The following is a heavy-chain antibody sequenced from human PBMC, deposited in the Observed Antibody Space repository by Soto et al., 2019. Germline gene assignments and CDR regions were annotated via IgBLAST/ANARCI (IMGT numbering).Heavy chain of an antibody. V-gene: IGHV1-3*01. Sequence: ASVKVSCKASGYTFTSYAMHWVRQAPGQRLEWMGWINAGIGDTEYSEKFQGRVTITRDTSASTAYMELSSLRSEDTAVYYCVGITMVRGVPGPDYWGQGTLVTAPQ. CDR2: INAGIGDT. D-gene: IGHD3-10*01. CDR1: GYTFTSYA. J-gene: IGHJ4*02. CDR3: VGITMVRGVPGPDY.